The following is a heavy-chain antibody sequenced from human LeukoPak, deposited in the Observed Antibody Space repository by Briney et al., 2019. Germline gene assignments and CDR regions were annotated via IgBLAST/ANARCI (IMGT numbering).Heavy chain of an antibody. J-gene: IGHJ4*02. CDR1: GYSIRSGYH. CDR2: IYQSGST. CDR3: ARLRGYQYRPDAYYFDY. Sequence: SETLSLTCSVSGYSIRSGYHWAWVRQSPGKGLEWLGSIYQSGSTYDNPSLKSRVTMSVDTSRNQFSLNMRHVTAADTAVYYCARLRGYQYRPDAYYFDYWGQGTLVTVSS. D-gene: IGHD2-2*01. V-gene: IGHV4-38-2*01.